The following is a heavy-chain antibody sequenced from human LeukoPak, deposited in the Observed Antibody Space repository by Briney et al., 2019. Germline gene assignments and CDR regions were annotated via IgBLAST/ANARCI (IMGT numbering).Heavy chain of an antibody. V-gene: IGHV1-69*13. CDR1: GDTFSDSG. Sequence: GASVKGSCKASGDTFSDSGITWVREAPGQGLEWMGTIIPKFATGKYAQKFRGRVTITADETTSTSHMALSSLTSEDTAVYYCARTLPQGDTGWFYYMDVWGTGTTVTISS. CDR3: ARTLPQGDTGWFYYMDV. D-gene: IGHD6-19*01. J-gene: IGHJ6*03. CDR2: IIPKFATG.